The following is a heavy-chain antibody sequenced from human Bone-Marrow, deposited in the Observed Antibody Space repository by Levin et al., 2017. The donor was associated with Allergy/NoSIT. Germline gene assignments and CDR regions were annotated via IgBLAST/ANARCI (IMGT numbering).Heavy chain of an antibody. Sequence: GESLKISCKVSGNTLSELSMHWVRQAPGKGLEWMGGLDLKDGETVYAQKFQGRVTMTADTSIDTAYMELSSLRFGDTAVYYCATAGSGSSYYGMDVWGQGTTVTVSS. D-gene: IGHD1-26*01. CDR2: LDLKDGET. J-gene: IGHJ6*02. CDR1: GNTLSELS. V-gene: IGHV1-24*01. CDR3: ATAGSGSSYYGMDV.